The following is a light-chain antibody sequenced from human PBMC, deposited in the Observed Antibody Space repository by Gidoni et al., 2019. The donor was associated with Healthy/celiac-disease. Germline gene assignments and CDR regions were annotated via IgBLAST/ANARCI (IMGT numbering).Light chain of an antibody. J-gene: IGKJ1*01. CDR2: DAS. V-gene: IGKV1-5*01. CDR1: QSISSW. CDR3: QQYNSYPET. Sequence: DIQMTQSPSTLSASVGDRVTITCRASQSISSWLDWYQQKPGKAPKLLIYDASSLESGVPSRFSGSGSATEFTLTISSLQPDDFATYYCQQYNSYPETFGQGTKVEIK.